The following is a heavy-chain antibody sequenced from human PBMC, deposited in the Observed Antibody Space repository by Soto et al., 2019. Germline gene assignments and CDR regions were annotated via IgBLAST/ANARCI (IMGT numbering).Heavy chain of an antibody. Sequence: SETLSLTCTVSGGSISSSSYYWGWIRQPPGKGLEWIGSIYYSGSTYYNPSLKSRVTISVDTSKNQFSLKLSSVTAADTAVYYCARRGYYYDSSGYPSVWYWGQGTLVTV. CDR1: GGSISSSSYY. D-gene: IGHD3-22*01. CDR3: ARRGYYYDSSGYPSVWY. V-gene: IGHV4-39*01. J-gene: IGHJ4*02. CDR2: IYYSGST.